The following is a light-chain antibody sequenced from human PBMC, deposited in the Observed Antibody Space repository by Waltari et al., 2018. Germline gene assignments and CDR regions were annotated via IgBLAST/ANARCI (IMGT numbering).Light chain of an antibody. V-gene: IGKV1-39*01. CDR1: QSISSH. CDR3: QQSHSPPLT. J-gene: IGKJ4*01. Sequence: DIQMTQSPSSLSASVGDRVTITCRASQSISSHLNWYQQKPGKAPKLLIYGTSGLQSGVPPKFSGSGSGTDFTLTISSLQPEDFATYYCQQSHSPPLTFGGGTKVEIK. CDR2: GTS.